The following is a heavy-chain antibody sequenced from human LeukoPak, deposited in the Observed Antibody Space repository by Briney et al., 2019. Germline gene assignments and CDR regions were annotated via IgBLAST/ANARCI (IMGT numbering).Heavy chain of an antibody. V-gene: IGHV4-34*01. D-gene: IGHD4-23*01. CDR3: ARDPTTVVTLPYYFDF. CDR2: VNHRGTT. CDR1: GGSFTGHH. J-gene: IGHJ4*02. Sequence: ASETLSLTCALYGGSFTGHHWNWIRQSAGKGLEWIGEVNHRGTTNYNPSLKSRVTISVDTSKNQFFLKLTSVTAADTAVYYCARDPTTVVTLPYYFDFWGQGTLVTVSS.